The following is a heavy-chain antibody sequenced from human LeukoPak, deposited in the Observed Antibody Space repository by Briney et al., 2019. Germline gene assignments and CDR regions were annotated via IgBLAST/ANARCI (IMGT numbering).Heavy chain of an antibody. CDR2: ISPSGDRT. V-gene: IGHV3-23*01. CDR1: GFTFGSYA. J-gene: IGHJ4*02. CDR3: AIMHGYYDGSGYWVQ. Sequence: GGSLRLSCAASGFTFGSYAMSWVRQAPGKGLEWVSFISPSGDRTSNADSVEGRFTISRDNPRNTLYLQTNSLRDEDTAVYYCAIMHGYYDGSGYWVQWGQGTLVTVSS. D-gene: IGHD3-22*01.